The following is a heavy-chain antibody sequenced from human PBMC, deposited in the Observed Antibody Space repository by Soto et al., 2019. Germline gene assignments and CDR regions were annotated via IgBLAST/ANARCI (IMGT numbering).Heavy chain of an antibody. CDR2: ISGSGGST. D-gene: IGHD6-19*01. CDR1: GLTFSSYA. Sequence: LRLSCAVSGLTFSSYAMSWVRQAPGKGLEWVSAISGSGGSTYYADSVKGRFTISRDNSKNTLYLQMNSLRAEDTAVYYCAKVNRSGWPHYFDYWGQGTLVTVSS. CDR3: AKVNRSGWPHYFDY. J-gene: IGHJ4*02. V-gene: IGHV3-23*01.